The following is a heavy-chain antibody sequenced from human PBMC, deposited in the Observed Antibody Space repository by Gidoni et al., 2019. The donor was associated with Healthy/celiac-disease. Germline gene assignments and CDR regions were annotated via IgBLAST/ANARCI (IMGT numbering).Heavy chain of an antibody. V-gene: IGHV3-30-3*01. CDR3: ARPLDRYDSSPMDV. D-gene: IGHD3-22*01. CDR1: GFTFSSYA. J-gene: IGHJ6*02. Sequence: QVQLVESGGGVVQPGRSLRLSCAPSGFTFSSYAMQWGRQAPGKGLEWVEVISYDGSNKYYADSVKGRFTISRDNSKNTLYLQMNSLRAEDTAVYYCARPLDRYDSSPMDVWGQGTTVTVSS. CDR2: ISYDGSNK.